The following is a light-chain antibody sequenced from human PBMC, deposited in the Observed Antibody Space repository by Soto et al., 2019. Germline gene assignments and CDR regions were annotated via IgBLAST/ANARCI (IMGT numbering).Light chain of an antibody. CDR2: GAS. V-gene: IGKV3-20*01. Sequence: IVVTQSPGTLSLSPGERATLSCRASQSVSSTYLTWYQQKPGQAPRLLIYGASTRATGIPDRFSGSGSGTDFTLTISRLEPSDFAVYYCQQHGSSTWTFGQGTKVEIK. CDR3: QQHGSSTWT. J-gene: IGKJ1*01. CDR1: QSVSSTY.